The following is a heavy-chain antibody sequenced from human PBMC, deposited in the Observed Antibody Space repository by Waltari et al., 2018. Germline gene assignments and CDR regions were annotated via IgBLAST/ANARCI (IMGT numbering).Heavy chain of an antibody. J-gene: IGHJ5*02. CDR1: GYTFTSYD. Sequence: QVQLVQSGAEVKKPGASVKVSCKASGYTFTSYDINWVRQATGQGLEWMGWMNPNSGNTGYAQKFQVRGSVTRNTSISTEYMELSSLRSEDTAVYYCAGVPADMPVWFDPWGQGTLVTVSS. V-gene: IGHV1-8*01. D-gene: IGHD2-2*01. CDR3: AGVPADMPVWFDP. CDR2: MNPNSGNT.